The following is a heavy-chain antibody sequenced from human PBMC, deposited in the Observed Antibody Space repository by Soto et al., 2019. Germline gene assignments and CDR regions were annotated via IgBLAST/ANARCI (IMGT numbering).Heavy chain of an antibody. V-gene: IGHV1-69*12. CDR3: ARAVIGEMATIAWNGYFDL. CDR2: IIPIFGTA. D-gene: IGHD5-12*01. CDR1: GGTFSSYA. Sequence: QVQLVQSGAEVKKPGSSVKVSCKASGGTFSSYAISWVRQAPGQGLEWMGGIIPIFGTANYAQKFQGRVKITAAESTSTAYMELSSLRSEDTAVYYCARAVIGEMATIAWNGYFDLWGRGTLVTVSS. J-gene: IGHJ2*01.